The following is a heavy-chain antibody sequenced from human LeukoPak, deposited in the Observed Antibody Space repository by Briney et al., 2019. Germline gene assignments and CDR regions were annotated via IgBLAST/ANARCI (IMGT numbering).Heavy chain of an antibody. V-gene: IGHV4-39*05. CDR3: ASEIQLWWSYYFDY. J-gene: IGHJ4*02. CDR1: GGSISSSSYY. CDR2: IYYSGST. Sequence: PSETPSLTCTVSGGSISSSSYYWGWIRQPPGTGLEWIGSIYYSGSTYYNPSLKSRVTISVDTSKNQFSLKLSSVTAADTAVYYCASEIQLWWSYYFDYWGQGTLVTVSS. D-gene: IGHD5-18*01.